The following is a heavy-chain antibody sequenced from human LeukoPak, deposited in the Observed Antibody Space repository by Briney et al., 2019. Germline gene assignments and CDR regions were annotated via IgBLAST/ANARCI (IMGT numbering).Heavy chain of an antibody. CDR2: INSDGTST. D-gene: IGHD2-15*01. V-gene: IGHV3-74*01. J-gene: IGHJ4*02. Sequence: GGSLRLSCAGSGFTFSNAWMNWVRHAPGKGLVGVSHINSDGTSTTYADSVKGRFTISRDNSKNTLYLQMNSVRAEDTAVSYCAKERFIFVVARTDYWGQGTLVTVSS. CDR1: GFTFSNAW. CDR3: AKERFIFVVARTDY.